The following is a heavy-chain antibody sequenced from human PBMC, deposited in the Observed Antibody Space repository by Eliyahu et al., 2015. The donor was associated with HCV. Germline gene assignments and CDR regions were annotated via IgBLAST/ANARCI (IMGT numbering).Heavy chain of an antibody. Sequence: QVLLVQSGAEVKKPGASVXVXCKASGFTXPXYXMHXVRQAPGQGLGWMGWINPNSGGTNYAQKFQGRVTMSRDTSISTAYMELSRLRSDDTAVYYCAKSQRSTIFGVVISLRGMDVWGQGTTVTVSS. CDR3: AKSQRSTIFGVVISLRGMDV. CDR1: GFTXPXYX. D-gene: IGHD3-3*01. CDR2: INPNSGGT. J-gene: IGHJ6*02. V-gene: IGHV1-2*02.